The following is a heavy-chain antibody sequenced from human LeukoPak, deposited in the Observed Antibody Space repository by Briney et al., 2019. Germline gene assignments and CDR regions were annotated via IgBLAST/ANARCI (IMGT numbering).Heavy chain of an antibody. V-gene: IGHV1-46*01. CDR2: INASGGSS. D-gene: IGHD3-22*01. Sequence: GASVRVSCEASGYSFTSAYMHWVRQAPGQRREWMGIINASGGSSSNTQKFQGRVTTTRDTSTSKVPMEVSSLRPEATAVYYCAKGQQRAMIPLDYSGEGTLVTVSS. CDR1: GYSFTSAY. CDR3: AKGQQRAMIPLDY. J-gene: IGHJ4*02.